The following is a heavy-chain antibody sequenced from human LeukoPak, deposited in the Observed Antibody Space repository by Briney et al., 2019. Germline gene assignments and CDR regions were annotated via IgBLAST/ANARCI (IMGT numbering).Heavy chain of an antibody. V-gene: IGHV3-23*01. J-gene: IGHJ3*02. D-gene: IGHD6-19*01. Sequence: RGSLRLSCAASALTFLTYAMSWVRQAPGKGLQWVSVIRDSGASTYYADSVKGRFTISRDNSKNTLYLQMNSLRAEDTAVYYCAKAGRSGWYPGWPFDIWGQGTMVTVSS. CDR3: AKAGRSGWYPGWPFDI. CDR1: ALTFLTYA. CDR2: IRDSGAST.